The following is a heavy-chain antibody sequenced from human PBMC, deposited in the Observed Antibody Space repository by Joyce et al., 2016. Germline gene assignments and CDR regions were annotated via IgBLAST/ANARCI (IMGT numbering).Heavy chain of an antibody. CDR1: GFSFNTYS. J-gene: IGHJ4*02. CDR2: SSASSGTI. V-gene: IGHV3-48*02. CDR3: ARVGRTGYTCDY. Sequence: EVQLVESGGGLVQPGGSLRLSCAASGFSFNTYSINWVRQAPGKGLEWLSYSSASSGTIDYADSVKGRFTISRDNAKNSVYLQMNSLRDEDTAVYYCARVGRTGYTCDYWGQGTLVTVSS. D-gene: IGHD5-24*01.